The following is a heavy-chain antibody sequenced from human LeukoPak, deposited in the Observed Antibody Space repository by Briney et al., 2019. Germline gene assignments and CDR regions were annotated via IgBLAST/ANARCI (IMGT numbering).Heavy chain of an antibody. V-gene: IGHV3-30*18. CDR1: GFTFSSYG. J-gene: IGHJ4*02. Sequence: PGGSLRLSCAASGFTFSSYGMHWVRQAPGKGLEWVAVISYDGSNKYYADSVKGRFTISRDNSKNTLYLQMNSLRAEDTAVYYCAKDLNVRLTYYYGSGSSFDYWGQGTLVTVSS. D-gene: IGHD3-10*01. CDR3: AKDLNVRLTYYYGSGSSFDY. CDR2: ISYDGSNK.